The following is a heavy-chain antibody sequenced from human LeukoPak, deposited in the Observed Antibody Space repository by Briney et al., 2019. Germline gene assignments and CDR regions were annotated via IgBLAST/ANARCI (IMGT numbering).Heavy chain of an antibody. Sequence: SVKVSCKASGGTFSSYTISWVRQAPGQGLEWMGRIIPILGIANYAQKFQGRVTITAVKSTSTAYMELSSLRPEDTAVYYCARVNSGATGVDYWGQGTLVTVSS. CDR3: ARVNSGATGVDY. J-gene: IGHJ4*02. CDR1: GGTFSSYT. D-gene: IGHD1-26*01. V-gene: IGHV1-69*02. CDR2: IIPILGIA.